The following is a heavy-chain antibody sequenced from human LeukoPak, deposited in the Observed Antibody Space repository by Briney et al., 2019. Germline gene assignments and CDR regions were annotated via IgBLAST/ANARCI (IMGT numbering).Heavy chain of an antibody. V-gene: IGHV3-53*01. CDR3: ARSGGSYYFFDY. J-gene: IGHJ4*02. D-gene: IGHD3-10*01. CDR1: GFTVSSNY. CDR2: IYSGGST. Sequence: GGSLRLSCAASGFTVSSNYMSWVRQAPGKGLEWVSVIYSGGSTYYADSVKGRFTISRDNAKNSLYLQMSSLRAEDTAVYYCARSGGSYYFFDYWGQGTLLTVSS.